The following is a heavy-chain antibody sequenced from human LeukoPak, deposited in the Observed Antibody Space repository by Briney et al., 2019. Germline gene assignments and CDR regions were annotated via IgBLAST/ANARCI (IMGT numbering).Heavy chain of an antibody. V-gene: IGHV3-30*02. J-gene: IGHJ4*02. CDR1: GFTFSSNG. Sequence: PGGSLRLSCRASGFTFSSNGLHWVRQAPGKGLEWVAFVHYDGNDKYYADSVRGRFTVSRDNSKNTLYLQMNSLRVEDTAVYYCGKDRLALPARPDYWGQGTLVTVSS. CDR3: GKDRLALPARPDY. CDR2: VHYDGNDK. D-gene: IGHD6-6*01.